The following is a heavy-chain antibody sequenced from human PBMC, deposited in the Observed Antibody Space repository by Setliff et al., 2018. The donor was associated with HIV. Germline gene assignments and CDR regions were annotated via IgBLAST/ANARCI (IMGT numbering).Heavy chain of an antibody. CDR2: INHSGGT. Sequence: KSSETLSLTCTVFGEFVSSGGNYWGWVRQLPGKGLEWIGEINHSGGTTYNPSLNGRVGISVDTSKNQFSLKLITLTVADTAVYYCALLEVPFIGGRIPSFWGQGTLVTVSS. D-gene: IGHD3-16*01. V-gene: IGHV4-39*07. J-gene: IGHJ4*02. CDR1: GEFVSSGGNY. CDR3: ALLEVPFIGGRIPSF.